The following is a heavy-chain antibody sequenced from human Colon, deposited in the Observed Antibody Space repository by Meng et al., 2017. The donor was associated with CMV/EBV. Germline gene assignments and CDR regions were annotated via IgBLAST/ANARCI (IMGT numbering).Heavy chain of an antibody. V-gene: IGHV4-39*01. D-gene: IGHD2-2*01. CDR2: IYYSGST. Sequence: SETLSLTCSLSGVSINNNDYYWGWIRQPPGKGPEWIGNIYYSGSTFYNSSLRSRVTLFLDTSKNQFSLKLSSVTAADTAVYYCARGPYCSSTSCSDYWGQGTLVTVSS. CDR3: ARGPYCSSTSCSDY. CDR1: GVSINNNDYY. J-gene: IGHJ4*02.